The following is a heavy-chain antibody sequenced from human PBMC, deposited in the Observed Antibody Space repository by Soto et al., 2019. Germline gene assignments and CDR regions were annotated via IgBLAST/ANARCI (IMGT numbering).Heavy chain of an antibody. D-gene: IGHD5-12*01. V-gene: IGHV4-30-4*01. CDR2: IYYGGTT. Sequence: SETLSLTCTVSSGSISSYDSYWSWIRQPPGKGLEWIGYIYYGGTTYYNPSLKSRATISVDTSKNQFSLKLSSVTVADTAVYYCARDLRGYGNFDYWGQGTLVT. J-gene: IGHJ4*02. CDR1: SGSISSYDSY. CDR3: ARDLRGYGNFDY.